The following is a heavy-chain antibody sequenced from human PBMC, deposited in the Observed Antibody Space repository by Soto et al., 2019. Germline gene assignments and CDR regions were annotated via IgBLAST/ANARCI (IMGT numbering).Heavy chain of an antibody. Sequence: GGSLRLSCAASGFTFTSYDMHWVRQAPGKGLEWMALILHDGSAEYYADSVKGRFTISRDSSKSTLYLQMNSLRAEDTAVYYCARSRDGYSLYFYYGMDVWGQGTTVTVSS. CDR2: ILHDGSAE. V-gene: IGHV3-30*03. CDR3: ARSRDGYSLYFYYGMDV. J-gene: IGHJ6*02. CDR1: GFTFTSYD. D-gene: IGHD4-4*01.